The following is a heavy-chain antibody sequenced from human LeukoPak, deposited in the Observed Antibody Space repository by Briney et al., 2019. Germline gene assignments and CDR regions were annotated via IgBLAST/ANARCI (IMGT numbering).Heavy chain of an antibody. Sequence: GESLKISCKNSGYNFASSWIGWVRQMPGKGLEWMRIIYPVDSDTRYSPSFQGQVTISADRSISTAYLQWSSLKASDTAMYYCARLGVCSGGICNAFDYWGQGTLVTVSS. J-gene: IGHJ4*02. D-gene: IGHD2-15*01. CDR3: ARLGVCSGGICNAFDY. CDR2: IYPVDSDT. CDR1: GYNFASSW. V-gene: IGHV5-51*01.